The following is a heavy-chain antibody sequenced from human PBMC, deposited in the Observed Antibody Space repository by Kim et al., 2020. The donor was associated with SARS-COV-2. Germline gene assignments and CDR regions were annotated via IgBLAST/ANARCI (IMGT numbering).Heavy chain of an antibody. CDR2: IWYDGSNK. V-gene: IGHV3-33*01. J-gene: IGHJ4*02. CDR3: ARDDTTATHIDS. CDR1: GFTFSSYG. D-gene: IGHD2-21*02. Sequence: GGSLRLSCEASGFTFSSYGMHWIRQAPGKGLEWVAVIWYDGSNKYYGDSVRGRFTVSRDNSKNTLYLQMNNLSAEDTAVYYCARDDTTATHIDSWGQGTLVTVSA.